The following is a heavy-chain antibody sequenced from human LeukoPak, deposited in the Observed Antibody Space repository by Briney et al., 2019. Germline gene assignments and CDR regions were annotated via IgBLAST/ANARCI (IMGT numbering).Heavy chain of an antibody. V-gene: IGHV3-30*02. CDR2: IRYDGSNK. CDR3: AKAAGYSSGGNYYYMDV. Sequence: GGSLRLSCAASGFSFSSYGMHWVCQAPGKGLERVAFIRYDGSNKYYGDSVKGRFTISRDNSKNTLYLQMNSLRAEDTAVYYCAKAAGYSSGGNYYYMDVWGKGTTVTISS. J-gene: IGHJ6*03. CDR1: GFSFSSYG. D-gene: IGHD6-19*01.